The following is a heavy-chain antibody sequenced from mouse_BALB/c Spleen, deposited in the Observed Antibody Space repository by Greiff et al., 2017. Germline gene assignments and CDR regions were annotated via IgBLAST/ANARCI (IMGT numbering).Heavy chain of an antibody. CDR3: ARSYGNYEAMDY. J-gene: IGHJ4*01. V-gene: IGHV5-17*02. CDR1: GFTFSSFG. CDR2: ISSGSSTI. D-gene: IGHD2-10*02. Sequence: EVQVVESGGGLVQPGGSRKLSCAASGFTFSSFGMHWVRQAPEKGLEWVAYISSGSSTIYYADTVKGRFTISRDNPKNTLFLQMTSLRSEDTAMYYCARSYGNYEAMDYWGQGTSVTVSS.